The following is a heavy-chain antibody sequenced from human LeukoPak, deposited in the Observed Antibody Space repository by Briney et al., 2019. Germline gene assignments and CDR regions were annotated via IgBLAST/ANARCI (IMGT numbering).Heavy chain of an antibody. Sequence: GGSLRLSCAASGFTLSSYSMNWVRQAPGKGLEWVSSISSSSSYIYYADSVKGRFTISRDNAKNSLYLQMNSLRAEDTAVYYCARDVYFYGMDVWGQGTTVTVSS. CDR2: ISSSSSYI. CDR1: GFTLSSYS. CDR3: ARDVYFYGMDV. J-gene: IGHJ6*02. V-gene: IGHV3-21*01.